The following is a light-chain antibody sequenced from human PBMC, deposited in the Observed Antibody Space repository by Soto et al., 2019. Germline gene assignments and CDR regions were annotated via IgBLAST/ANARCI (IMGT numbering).Light chain of an antibody. CDR3: GSYSSTDTPFV. V-gene: IGLV2-14*01. CDR2: EVT. J-gene: IGLJ1*01. CDR1: STDVGGYNY. Sequence: QSALAQPSSVSVSPGQSITISCTGTSTDVGGYNYVSWYQHHSGKAPKLLIYEVTNRPSGISDRFSGSKSVNTASLTISGLQAEDESDYYCGSYSSTDTPFVFGTGTKVIVL.